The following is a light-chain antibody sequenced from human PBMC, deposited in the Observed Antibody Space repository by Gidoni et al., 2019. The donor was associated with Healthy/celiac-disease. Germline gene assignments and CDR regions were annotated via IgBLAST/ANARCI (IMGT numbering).Light chain of an antibody. Sequence: EIVMTQSPATLSVSPGERATLSCRASQSISSNLAWYQQKPGQAPKLLIYGASIRATGIPARFSGSGSGTEFTLTISILQSEDFAFYYCQQYNSWLTFGGGTKVEIK. CDR3: QQYNSWLT. V-gene: IGKV3D-15*03. J-gene: IGKJ4*01. CDR1: QSISSN. CDR2: GAS.